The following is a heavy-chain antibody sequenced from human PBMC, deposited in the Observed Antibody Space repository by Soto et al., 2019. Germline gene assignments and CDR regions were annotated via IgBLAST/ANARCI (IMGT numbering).Heavy chain of an antibody. CDR3: AKDFQSYDSSGYSHSIWFYYGMDV. Sequence: GGSLRLSCAASGFTFSSYAMSWVRQAPGKGLEWVSAISGSGGSTYYADSVKGRFTISSNNSKNTLYLQMNCLRAEDTAVYYCAKDFQSYDSSGYSHSIWFYYGMDVWGQGTTVTVSS. D-gene: IGHD3-22*01. J-gene: IGHJ6*02. V-gene: IGHV3-23*01. CDR2: ISGSGGST. CDR1: GFTFSSYA.